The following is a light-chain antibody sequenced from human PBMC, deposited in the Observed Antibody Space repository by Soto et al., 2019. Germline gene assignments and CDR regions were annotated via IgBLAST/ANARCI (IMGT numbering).Light chain of an antibody. CDR3: PQRSNWPPLCT. CDR1: QRVSSY. V-gene: IGKV3-11*01. Sequence: EIVLTQSPATLSLSPGERATLSCRASQRVSSYLAWYQQKPGQAPRLLIYAASNRATAIPARFSGSVSVTDFTLTISSLEPEDFAVYYCPQRSNWPPLCTFGQGTKLEIK. J-gene: IGKJ2*02. CDR2: AAS.